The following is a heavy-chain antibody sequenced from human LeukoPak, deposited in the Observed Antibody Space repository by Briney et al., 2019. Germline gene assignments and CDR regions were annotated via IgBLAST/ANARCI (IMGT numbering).Heavy chain of an antibody. CDR2: IYHSGST. Sequence: SETLSLTCAVSGGSISSGGYSWSWLRQPPGKGLEWIGYIYHSGSTYYNPSLKSRVTISVDRSKNQFSLKLSSVTAADTAVYYCARASLGDSSGYFEWGQGTLVTVSS. V-gene: IGHV4-30-2*01. J-gene: IGHJ4*02. CDR3: ARASLGDSSGYFE. D-gene: IGHD3-22*01. CDR1: GGSISSGGYS.